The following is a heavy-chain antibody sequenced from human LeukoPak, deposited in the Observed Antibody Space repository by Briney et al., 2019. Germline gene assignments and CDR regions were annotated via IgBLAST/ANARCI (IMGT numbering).Heavy chain of an antibody. D-gene: IGHD3-10*01. J-gene: IGHJ6*02. V-gene: IGHV3-48*01. CDR1: GFTFSSYS. CDR3: ARTMVRGVGGMDV. Sequence: GGSPRLSCAASGFTFSSYSMNWVRQAPGKGLEWVSYISSSSNTIYYADSVKGRFTISRDNAKNSLYLQMNSLRADDTAVYYCARTMVRGVGGMDVWGQGTTVTVSS. CDR2: ISSSSNTI.